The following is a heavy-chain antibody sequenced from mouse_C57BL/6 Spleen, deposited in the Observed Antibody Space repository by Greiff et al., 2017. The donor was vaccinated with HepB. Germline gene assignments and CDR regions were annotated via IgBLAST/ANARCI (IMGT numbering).Heavy chain of an antibody. CDR1: GFTFSDYG. CDR3: ARWAYYSNYDYAMDY. J-gene: IGHJ4*01. D-gene: IGHD2-5*01. Sequence: DVNLVESGGGLVKPGGSLKLSCAASGFTFSDYGMHWVRQAPEKGLEWVAYISSGSSTIYYADTVKGRFTISRDNAKNTLFLQMTSLSSEDTAMYYCARWAYYSNYDYAMDYWGQGTSVTVSS. V-gene: IGHV5-17*01. CDR2: ISSGSSTI.